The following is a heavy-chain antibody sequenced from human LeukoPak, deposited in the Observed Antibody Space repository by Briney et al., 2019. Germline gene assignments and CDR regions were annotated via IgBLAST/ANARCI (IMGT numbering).Heavy chain of an antibody. D-gene: IGHD4-11*01. CDR1: GFTFSQYW. CDR3: AREDYSNYAPYFDY. Sequence: GGSLRLSCAASGFTFSQYWMHWVRHAPGKGLVWVSRIDPDGSSTNYADSVKGRFTISRDNAKNTLYLQLNSLRAEDTAVYYCAREDYSNYAPYFDYGGQGTLVTVSA. J-gene: IGHJ4*02. CDR2: IDPDGSST. V-gene: IGHV3-74*01.